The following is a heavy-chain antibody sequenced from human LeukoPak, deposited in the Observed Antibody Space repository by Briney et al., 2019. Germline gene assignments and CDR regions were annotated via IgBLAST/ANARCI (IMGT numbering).Heavy chain of an antibody. Sequence: GGSLRLSCAASGFTLSSYGMGWVRQAPGKGLEWVSVISGSGGSIYYADSVKGRFTISRDNSKSTLYLQMNSLRVEDTAIYYCAREAFYKSSWYSLFGHWGQGTLVTVSS. CDR3: AREAFYKSSWYSLFGH. CDR1: GFTLSSYG. V-gene: IGHV3-23*01. J-gene: IGHJ4*02. CDR2: ISGSGGSI. D-gene: IGHD2-15*01.